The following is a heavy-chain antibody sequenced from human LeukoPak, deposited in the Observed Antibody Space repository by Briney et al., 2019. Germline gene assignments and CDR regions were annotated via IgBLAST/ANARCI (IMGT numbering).Heavy chain of an antibody. V-gene: IGHV4-39*07. D-gene: IGHD3-22*01. J-gene: IGHJ4*02. CDR1: GDSMSSSHYC. CDR2: IYYSGST. CDR3: ARFAYVSSYYGQRGDY. Sequence: PSETLSLTCTVSGDSMSSSHYCWGWIRQPPGKGLEWIGSIYYSGSTYYNPSLKSRVTMSVDMSKNQFSLKLASVTAADTAVYYCARFAYVSSYYGQRGDYWGQGTQVSVSS.